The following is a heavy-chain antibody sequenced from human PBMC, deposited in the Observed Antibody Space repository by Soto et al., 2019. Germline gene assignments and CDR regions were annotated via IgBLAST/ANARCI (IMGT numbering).Heavy chain of an antibody. Sequence: PSETLSLTCTVSGGSISSGPYYWGWIRQPPGKGLQWIGSISYSGSTYYNPSLKSRVTISVDTSKNQFSLKLGSVTAADTAVYYCPRGSRATAGSWFAPWGQGTLVTVSS. D-gene: IGHD6-13*01. CDR3: PRGSRATAGSWFAP. CDR2: ISYSGST. J-gene: IGHJ5*02. CDR1: GGSISSGPYY. V-gene: IGHV4-39*01.